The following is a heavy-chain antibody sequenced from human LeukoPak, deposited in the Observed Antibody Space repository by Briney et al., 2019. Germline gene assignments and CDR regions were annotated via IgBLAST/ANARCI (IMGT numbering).Heavy chain of an antibody. Sequence: SETLSLTCAVHGGSFSGYYWSWIRQPPGKGLEWIGEINHSGSTNYNPSLKSRVTISVDTSKNQFSLKLSSVTATDTAVCYCARGGLEMATTDFDYWGQGTLVTVSS. J-gene: IGHJ4*02. D-gene: IGHD5-24*01. CDR2: INHSGST. V-gene: IGHV4-34*01. CDR1: GGSFSGYY. CDR3: ARGGLEMATTDFDY.